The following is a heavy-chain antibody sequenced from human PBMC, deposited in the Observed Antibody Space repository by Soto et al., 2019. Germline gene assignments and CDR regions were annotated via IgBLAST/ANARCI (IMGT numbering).Heavy chain of an antibody. CDR2: IYFTGST. D-gene: IGHD3-10*01. V-gene: IGHV4-59*01. CDR3: ARHMAPGGSGNFDS. CDR1: GGSITTFY. Sequence: QVQLQESGPGLVKPSETLSLTCTVSGGSITTFYWDWIRQPPGKGLEWIGYIYFTGSTNYNPSLASRVTISVDSSKRQFSLKLRSVSAADTAVYFCARHMAPGGSGNFDSWGQGALVTVSS. J-gene: IGHJ4*02.